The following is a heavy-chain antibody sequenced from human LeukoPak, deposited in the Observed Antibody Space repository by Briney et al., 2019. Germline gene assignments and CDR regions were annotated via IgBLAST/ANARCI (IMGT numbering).Heavy chain of an antibody. CDR2: ISWNSGSI. Sequence: GRSLRLSCAASGFTFDDYAMHWVRQAPGKGLEWVSGISWNSGSIGYADSVKGRFTISRDNAKNSLYLQMNSLRAEDTALYYCAKDLSSGSYWAYFDYWGQGTLVTVSS. D-gene: IGHD1-26*01. V-gene: IGHV3-9*01. J-gene: IGHJ4*02. CDR3: AKDLSSGSYWAYFDY. CDR1: GFTFDDYA.